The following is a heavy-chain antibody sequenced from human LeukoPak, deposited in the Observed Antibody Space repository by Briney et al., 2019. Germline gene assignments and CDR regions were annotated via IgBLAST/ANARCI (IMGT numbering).Heavy chain of an antibody. D-gene: IGHD2-2*01. CDR1: GFAFSTYA. V-gene: IGHV3-23*01. Sequence: AGGSLRLSCAASGFAFSTYAMSWVRQAPGKGLEWVSAISSGGGYTYHADSVKGRFTISRDDSKNTLYLQMSSLRAEDTAVYYCASYCSSRCSPSGFDFWGRGTLVTVSS. J-gene: IGHJ4*02. CDR2: ISSGGGYT. CDR3: ASYCSSRCSPSGFDF.